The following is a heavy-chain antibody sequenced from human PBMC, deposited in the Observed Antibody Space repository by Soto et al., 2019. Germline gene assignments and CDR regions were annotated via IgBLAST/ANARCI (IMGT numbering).Heavy chain of an antibody. Sequence: EVQLLDSGGGLVQPGGSLRLSCAASGFTFSSYAMNWVRQAPGKGLEWVSVISGSGDSTYYADSVKGRFTISRDNSKNTLYLQMNSLRTEHTAVYYCARRGPGTYFDYWGQGTLFTVSS. CDR3: ARRGPGTYFDY. J-gene: IGHJ4*02. CDR1: GFTFSSYA. CDR2: ISGSGDST. D-gene: IGHD6-13*01. V-gene: IGHV3-23*01.